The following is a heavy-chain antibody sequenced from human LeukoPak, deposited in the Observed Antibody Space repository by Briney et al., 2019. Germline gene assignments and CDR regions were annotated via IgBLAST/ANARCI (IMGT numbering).Heavy chain of an antibody. CDR3: ARAKSYYFSFDY. Sequence: GSLRLSCAASGFTFSSYWMSWVRQAPGKGLEWVANIKQDGSEKYYVDSVKGRLTISRDNAKNSLYLQMNSLRAEDTAVYYCARAKSYYFSFDYWGQGTLVTVSS. J-gene: IGHJ4*02. D-gene: IGHD1-26*01. V-gene: IGHV3-7*01. CDR1: GFTFSSYW. CDR2: IKQDGSEK.